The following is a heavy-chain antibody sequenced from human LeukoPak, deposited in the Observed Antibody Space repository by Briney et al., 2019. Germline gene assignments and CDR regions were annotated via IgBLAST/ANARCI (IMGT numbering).Heavy chain of an antibody. J-gene: IGHJ4*02. D-gene: IGHD1-26*01. V-gene: IGHV3-48*02. CDR1: GFTFSSYS. Sequence: PGGSLRLSCAASGFTFSSYSMNWVRQAPGKGLEWVSHITASGTAMFYADSVKGRFTISGDNAKSSLYLQMNSLRDEDTAVYYCASSGSYRFDYWGQGTLVTVSS. CDR2: ITASGTAM. CDR3: ASSGSYRFDY.